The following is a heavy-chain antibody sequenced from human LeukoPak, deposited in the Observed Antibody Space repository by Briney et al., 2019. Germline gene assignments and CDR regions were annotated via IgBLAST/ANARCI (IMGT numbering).Heavy chain of an antibody. J-gene: IGHJ6*03. D-gene: IGHD3-3*01. CDR1: GFTFSSYG. Sequence: GGSLRLSCAASGFTFSSYGMHWVRQAPGKGLEWVSYISSSGSPIYYADSVKGRFTISRDNAKNSLFLQMNSLRAEDTAVYYCAKGWTYYDFWSGYWLSDYYYYMDVWGKGTTVTVSS. CDR3: AKGWTYYDFWSGYWLSDYYYYMDV. V-gene: IGHV3-48*04. CDR2: ISSSGSPI.